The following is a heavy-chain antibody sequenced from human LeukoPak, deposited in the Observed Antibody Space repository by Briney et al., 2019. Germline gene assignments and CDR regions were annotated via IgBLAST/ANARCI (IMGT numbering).Heavy chain of an antibody. CDR1: GDSISTYY. CDR2: IYYRVTS. D-gene: IGHD4-11*01. CDR3: AKSNAWDWFDP. Sequence: SETLSLTCTVSGDSISTYYWSWIRQPPGKGLEWIGYIYYRVTSDYNPSLKSRVTISVDKSNNQFSLNLSSVTAADTAVYYCAKSNAWDWFDPWGQGTLVTVSS. J-gene: IGHJ5*02. V-gene: IGHV4-59*12.